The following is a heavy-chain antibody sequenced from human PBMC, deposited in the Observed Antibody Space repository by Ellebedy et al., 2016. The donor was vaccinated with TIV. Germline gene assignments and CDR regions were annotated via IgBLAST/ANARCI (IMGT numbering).Heavy chain of an antibody. V-gene: IGHV1-8*01. Sequence: AASVKVSCKASGYTFTNFNINWVRQAFGQGLEWMGLINPKSGDTVYSQKFQGRVTMTTNTPMNTAYMHLTSLRSEDTAVYFCTRGGTMGEYKGFDPWGRGTLVIVSS. J-gene: IGHJ5*02. CDR3: TRGGTMGEYKGFDP. D-gene: IGHD1-1*01. CDR1: GYTFTNFN. CDR2: INPKSGDT.